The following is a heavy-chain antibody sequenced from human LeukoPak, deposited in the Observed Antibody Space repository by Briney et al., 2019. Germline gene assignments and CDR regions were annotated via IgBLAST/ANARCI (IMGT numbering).Heavy chain of an antibody. CDR2: ISGSGNTI. Sequence: GGSLRLSCAASGFTFRSYEMNWVRQAPGKGLEWVSYISGSGNTIYYADSVKGRFTISRDNAKDSLYLQINSLRAKDTAFYYCAREPIAPTGHPFDYWGQGTLVTVSS. CDR1: GFTFRSYE. J-gene: IGHJ4*02. D-gene: IGHD6-13*01. CDR3: AREPIAPTGHPFDY. V-gene: IGHV3-48*03.